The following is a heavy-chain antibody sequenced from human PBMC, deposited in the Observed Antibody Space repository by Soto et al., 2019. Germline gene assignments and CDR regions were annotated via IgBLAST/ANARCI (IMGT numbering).Heavy chain of an antibody. CDR1: GYTFNNYG. D-gene: IGHD3-22*01. CDR2: MSVFNGKT. CDR3: GRDYYDNSGYLDY. V-gene: IGHV1-18*01. J-gene: IGHJ4*02. Sequence: ASVKVSCKASGYTFNNYGITWVRQAPGQGLEWMGWMSVFNGKTNHAQKFQGRLTMTTDTSTSTAYMELRSLRSDDTAVYYCGRDYYDNSGYLDYWGQGTLDTVSS.